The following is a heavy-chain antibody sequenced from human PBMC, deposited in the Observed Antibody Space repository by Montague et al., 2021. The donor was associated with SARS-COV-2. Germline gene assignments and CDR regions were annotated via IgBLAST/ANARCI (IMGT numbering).Heavy chain of an antibody. Sequence: SLRLSCAASGFMFRTYGMHWVRQAPGKGLEWLALIWYDGSDKYYADSVKGRLTTSRDNSKNTLYLQMSSLRAEDTAVYYCAREGLLPVAGELPEYYFDYWGQGTLVTVSS. D-gene: IGHD6-19*01. CDR1: GFMFRTYG. J-gene: IGHJ4*02. CDR2: IWYDGSDK. CDR3: AREGLLPVAGELPEYYFDY. V-gene: IGHV3-33*01.